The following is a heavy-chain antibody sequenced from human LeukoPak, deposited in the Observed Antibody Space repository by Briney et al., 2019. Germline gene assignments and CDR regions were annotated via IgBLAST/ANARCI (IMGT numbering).Heavy chain of an antibody. CDR3: TKLAAVSADY. CDR2: IRYDGGNK. D-gene: IGHD4-11*01. V-gene: IGHV3-30*02. CDR1: GFTFSDYD. Sequence: GESLRLSCAVSGFTFSDYDMYWVRQAPGKGLEWVAFIRYDGGNKHYADSVKGRFTVSRDNSESTLYLQMNSLRVEDTAVYYCTKLAAVSADYRGQGTPVTVSS. J-gene: IGHJ4*02.